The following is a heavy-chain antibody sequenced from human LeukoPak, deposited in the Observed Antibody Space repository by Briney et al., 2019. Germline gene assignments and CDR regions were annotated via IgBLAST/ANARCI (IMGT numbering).Heavy chain of an antibody. CDR3: ARDQDSYGLFDY. Sequence: SETLSLTCAVYGGSFSGYYWSWIRQPPGKGLEWIGEINHSGSTNYNPSLKSRVTISVDTSKDQFSLKLSSVTAADTAVYYCARDQDSYGLFDYWGQGTLVTVSS. CDR1: GGSFSGYY. J-gene: IGHJ4*02. CDR2: INHSGST. V-gene: IGHV4-34*01. D-gene: IGHD5-18*01.